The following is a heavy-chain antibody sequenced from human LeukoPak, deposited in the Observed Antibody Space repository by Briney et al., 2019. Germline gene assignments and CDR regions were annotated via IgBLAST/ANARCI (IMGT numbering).Heavy chain of an antibody. CDR3: AGPYDYGDLSY. V-gene: IGHV3-11*01. Sequence: GGSLRLSCAASGFPFSDHDMVWIRQAPGKGLEWVSYIDYDGTGMSYADSVKGRFTISRDNAKKTLYLEMRSPTVEDSAVYYCAGPYDYGDLSYWGQGSLVSVSS. D-gene: IGHD4-17*01. CDR2: IDYDGTGM. J-gene: IGHJ4*02. CDR1: GFPFSDHD.